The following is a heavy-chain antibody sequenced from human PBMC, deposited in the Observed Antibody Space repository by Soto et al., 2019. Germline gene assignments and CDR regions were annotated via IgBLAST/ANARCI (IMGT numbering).Heavy chain of an antibody. D-gene: IGHD1-1*01. CDR1: GFTFSGYA. V-gene: IGHV3-30-3*01. J-gene: IGHJ4*02. Sequence: QVQLVESGGGVVQPGRSLRLACAASGFTFSGYAMHWVRQAPGKGLEWVAVITYDGGNIYYADSVKGRFTISRDNSQNTLYLQMNSLRDEDTAVYSCARECGLEHPAGGNWGQGTLVTVSS. CDR2: ITYDGGNI. CDR3: ARECGLEHPAGGN.